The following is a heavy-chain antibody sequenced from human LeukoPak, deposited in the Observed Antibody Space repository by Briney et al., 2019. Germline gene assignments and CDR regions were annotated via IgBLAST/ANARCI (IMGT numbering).Heavy chain of an antibody. Sequence: SETLSLTCTVSGYSISSGYYWGWIRQPPGKGLEWIGSIYHSGSTYYNPSLKSRVTISVDTSKNQFFLKLSSVTAADTAVYYCARGRKLDTYYYYYMDVWGKGTTVTVSS. CDR1: GYSISSGYY. CDR2: IYHSGST. CDR3: ARGRKLDTYYYYYMDV. V-gene: IGHV4-38-2*02. D-gene: IGHD6-6*01. J-gene: IGHJ6*03.